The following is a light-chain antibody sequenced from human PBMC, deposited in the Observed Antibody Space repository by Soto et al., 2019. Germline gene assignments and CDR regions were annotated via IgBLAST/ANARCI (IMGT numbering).Light chain of an antibody. CDR1: QSISGT. V-gene: IGKV3-15*01. CDR2: GAS. CDR3: HQENESTGT. J-gene: IGKJ1*01. Sequence: LELTQSIAKLYVSPGGRATLSCRASQSISGTLAWYQQKPGQAPRLLIHGASTRAPGFPARFSGSGSGTDFTLTTNSLLRSHFLVLYCHQENESTGTFGQGTKVDIK.